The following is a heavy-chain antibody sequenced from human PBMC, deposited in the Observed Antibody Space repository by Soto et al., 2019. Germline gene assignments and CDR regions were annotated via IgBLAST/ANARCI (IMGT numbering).Heavy chain of an antibody. D-gene: IGHD5-18*01. J-gene: IGHJ5*02. CDR1: GYTFTSYA. CDR2: INADNGNT. V-gene: IGHV1-3*05. CDR3: ARDRGYSYGFWGWFDP. Sequence: QVQLVQSGAEEKKPGASVKVSCKASGYTFTSYAMHWVRQAPGQRLEWMGWINADNGNTKYSQKFQGRVTITRDTSANTAYMEVSSLRSDDTAVYYCARDRGYSYGFWGWFDPWGQGTLVTVSS.